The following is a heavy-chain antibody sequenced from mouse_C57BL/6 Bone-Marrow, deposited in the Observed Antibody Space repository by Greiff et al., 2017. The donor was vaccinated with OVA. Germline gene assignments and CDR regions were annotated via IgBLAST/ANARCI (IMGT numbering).Heavy chain of an antibody. Sequence: VQLQQSGAELARPGASVKLSCKASGYTFTSYGISWVKQRTGQGLEWIGEIYPRSGNTYYNEKFKGKATLTADKSSSTAYMEFRSLTSEDSAVYFCARSDWDWFDYWGQGTTLTVSS. CDR1: GYTFTSYG. V-gene: IGHV1-81*01. CDR2: IYPRSGNT. CDR3: ARSDWDWFDY. J-gene: IGHJ2*01. D-gene: IGHD4-1*01.